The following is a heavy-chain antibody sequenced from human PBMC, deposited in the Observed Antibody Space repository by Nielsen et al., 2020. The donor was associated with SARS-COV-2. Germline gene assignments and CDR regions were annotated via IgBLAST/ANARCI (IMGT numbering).Heavy chain of an antibody. CDR3: ATVGEYSSTFDY. V-gene: IGHV3-30*02. J-gene: IGHJ4*02. Sequence: GESLKISCAASGFTFSNYDIHWASQAPGKGLEWVAFIRYDGSDKYYADSVKGRFMISRDNSKNTLYLQMNSLRAEDTAVYYCATVGEYSSTFDYWGQGTLVTVSS. CDR2: IRYDGSDK. CDR1: GFTFSNYD. D-gene: IGHD6-6*01.